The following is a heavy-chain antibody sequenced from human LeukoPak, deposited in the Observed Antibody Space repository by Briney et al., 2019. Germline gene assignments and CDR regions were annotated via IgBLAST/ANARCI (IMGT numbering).Heavy chain of an antibody. J-gene: IGHJ5*02. D-gene: IGHD3-10*01. Sequence: GGSLRLSCAASGFTFSSHWMHWVRQAPGKGLVWVSRIKSDGSNTNYADSVKGRFTISRDNAKNTLYLQMNSLRAEDTAVYYSARDYSGRLPTNWFDPWGQGTLVTVSS. CDR3: ARDYSGRLPTNWFDP. V-gene: IGHV3-74*01. CDR1: GFTFSSHW. CDR2: IKSDGSNT.